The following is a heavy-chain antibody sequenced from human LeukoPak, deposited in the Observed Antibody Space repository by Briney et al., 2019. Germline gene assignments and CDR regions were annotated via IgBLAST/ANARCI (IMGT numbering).Heavy chain of an antibody. CDR1: GGSISSSSYY. CDR2: IYYSGST. J-gene: IGHJ4*02. D-gene: IGHD6-6*01. V-gene: IGHV4-39*01. Sequence: SSETLSITCTVSGGSISSSSYYLGWIRPPPGKRLEWIGSIYYSGSTYYNPSLKSRVTISVDTSKNQFSLKLSSVTAADTAVYYCARGDSSSPDYWGQGTLVTVSS. CDR3: ARGDSSSPDY.